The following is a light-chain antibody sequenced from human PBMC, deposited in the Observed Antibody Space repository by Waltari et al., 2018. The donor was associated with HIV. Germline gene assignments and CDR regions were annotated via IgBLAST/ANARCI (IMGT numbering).Light chain of an antibody. Sequence: QYALTQPRSVSGSPGQSVAISCTGTSSDVGGYNYVSWYQQHPGKAPKLMLSDVNKRPSGVPDRFSGSKAGNTASLTISGLQAEDEADYYCCSYAGDSVVFGGGTKLTVL. CDR2: DVN. V-gene: IGLV2-11*01. CDR1: SSDVGGYNY. J-gene: IGLJ2*01. CDR3: CSYAGDSVV.